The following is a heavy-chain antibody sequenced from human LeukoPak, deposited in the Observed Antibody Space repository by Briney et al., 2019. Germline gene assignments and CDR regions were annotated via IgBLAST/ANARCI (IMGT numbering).Heavy chain of an antibody. J-gene: IGHJ4*02. V-gene: IGHV4-4*07. CDR3: ARGRRAMATINAFDY. CDR2: IQSSGST. CDR1: GGSVSSFY. Sequence: SETLSLTCTVSGGSVSSFYWSWVRQAAGEGPEWIGRIQSSGSTNYNPSLKSRVTMSVDTSKKQFSLKLTSVSAADTAVYYCARGRRAMATINAFDYWGQGTLVTVSS. D-gene: IGHD5-24*01.